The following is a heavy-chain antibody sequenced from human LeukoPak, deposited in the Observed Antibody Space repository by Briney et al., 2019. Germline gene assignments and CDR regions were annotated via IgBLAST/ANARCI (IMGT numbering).Heavy chain of an antibody. V-gene: IGHV4-59*01. CDR3: ARGGYSSGLYGNFQH. D-gene: IGHD6-19*01. J-gene: IGHJ1*01. Sequence: PSETLSLTCSVSGDSMRSYYWSWTRQPPGKGLEWIGYIYYSGSTNYNPSLKSRVSISVDTSKNQLSLKLRSVTAADTAVYYCARGGYSSGLYGNFQHWGQGTLVTVSS. CDR2: IYYSGST. CDR1: GDSMRSYY.